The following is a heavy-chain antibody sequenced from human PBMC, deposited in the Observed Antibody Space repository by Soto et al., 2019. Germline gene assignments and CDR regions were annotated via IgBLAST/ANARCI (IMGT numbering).Heavy chain of an antibody. V-gene: IGHV4-30-2*01. Sequence: QLQLQESGSGLVKPSQTLSLTCAVSGGSISSGGYSWSWIRQPPGKGLEWIGYIYHSGSTYYNPSLKSRVTISVDRSKNQFSLKLRSVTAADTAVYYCARSKNREYDRPQGPNWYFDLWGRGTLVTVSS. CDR2: IYHSGST. J-gene: IGHJ2*01. CDR1: GGSISSGGYS. CDR3: ARSKNREYDRPQGPNWYFDL. D-gene: IGHD3-10*01.